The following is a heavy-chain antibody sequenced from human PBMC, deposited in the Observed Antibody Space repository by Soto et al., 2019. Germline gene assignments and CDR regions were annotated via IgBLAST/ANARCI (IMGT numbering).Heavy chain of an antibody. CDR3: ARGRDGSGDDWYFDL. CDR2: IWYDGSNK. Sequence: QVQLVESGGGVVQPGRSLRLSCAASGFTFSSYGMHWVRQAPGKGLEWVAVIWYDGSNKYYADSVKGRFTISRDNSKNMLYLQMNSLRAEDTAVYYCARGRDGSGDDWYFDLWGRGTLVTVSS. D-gene: IGHD6-19*01. V-gene: IGHV3-33*01. J-gene: IGHJ2*01. CDR1: GFTFSSYG.